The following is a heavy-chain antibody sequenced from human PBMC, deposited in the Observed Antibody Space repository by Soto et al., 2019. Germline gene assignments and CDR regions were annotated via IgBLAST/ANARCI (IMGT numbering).Heavy chain of an antibody. D-gene: IGHD3-10*01. CDR1: GGSISSGGYY. Sequence: QVQLQESGPGLVKPSQTLSLTCTVSGGSISSGGYYWSWIRQHPGKGLEWIGYIYYSGSTYYNPSLKGRVTISVDTSKNQFSLKLSSVTAADTAVYYCARDSLGAYYYGSGRPGAFDYWGQGTLVTVSS. V-gene: IGHV4-31*03. CDR3: ARDSLGAYYYGSGRPGAFDY. J-gene: IGHJ4*02. CDR2: IYYSGST.